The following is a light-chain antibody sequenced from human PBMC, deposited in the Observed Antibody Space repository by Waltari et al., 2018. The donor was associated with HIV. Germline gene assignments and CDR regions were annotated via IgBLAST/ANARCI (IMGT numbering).Light chain of an antibody. CDR3: AAWDDSLNGPL. Sequence: QSVLTQPPSVSEAPRQRVTISCSGSISNIGTNAVNWYQQLPGKAPKLLILEDDLLPSGVPDRFSGSKSGTSASLAISGLQSEDEADYYCAAWDDSLNGPLFGGGTKLTVL. CDR1: ISNIGTNA. J-gene: IGLJ2*01. CDR2: EDD. V-gene: IGLV1-36*01.